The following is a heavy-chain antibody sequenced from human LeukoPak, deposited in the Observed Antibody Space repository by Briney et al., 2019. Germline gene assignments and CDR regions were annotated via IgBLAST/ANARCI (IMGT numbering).Heavy chain of an antibody. Sequence: GGSLRPSCAASGFTFSSYGMHWVRQAPGKGLEWVAVISYDGSNKYYADSVKGRFTISRDNSKNTLYLQMNSLRAEYTAVYYCAKDGIVYGVVVTAPYFDYWGQGTLVTVSS. D-gene: IGHD2-21*02. CDR2: ISYDGSNK. CDR3: AKDGIVYGVVVTAPYFDY. CDR1: GFTFSSYG. J-gene: IGHJ4*02. V-gene: IGHV3-30*18.